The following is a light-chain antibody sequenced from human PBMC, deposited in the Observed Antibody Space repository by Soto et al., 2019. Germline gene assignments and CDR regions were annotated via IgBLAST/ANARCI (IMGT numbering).Light chain of an antibody. CDR3: QRHNYWPPGT. CDR1: LSVGTN. Sequence: VMTQSPATLSVSPGERATLSCRASLSVGTNLAWYQQKPGQPPRLLIYGATTRATGIPARISGSGSGTDFTLTISSLQSEDFAVYYCQRHNYWPPGTFGQGTRVEIK. V-gene: IGKV3-15*01. CDR2: GAT. J-gene: IGKJ1*01.